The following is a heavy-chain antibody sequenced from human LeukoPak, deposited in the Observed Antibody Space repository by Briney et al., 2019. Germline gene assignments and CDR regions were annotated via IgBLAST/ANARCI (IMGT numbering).Heavy chain of an antibody. J-gene: IGHJ4*02. V-gene: IGHV3-66*01. CDR1: EFSVGSNY. D-gene: IGHD6-13*01. CDR3: AKSFGPVIAAAGTGAD. CDR2: IYSGGST. Sequence: PGGSLRLSCAASEFSVGSNYMTWVRQAPGKGLEWVSLIYSGGSTYYADSVKGRFTISRDNPKNTLYLQMNSLRAEDTAVYYCAKSFGPVIAAAGTGADWGQGILVTVSS.